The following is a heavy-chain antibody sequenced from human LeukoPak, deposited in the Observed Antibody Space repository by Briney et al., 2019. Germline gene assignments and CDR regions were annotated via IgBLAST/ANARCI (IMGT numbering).Heavy chain of an antibody. V-gene: IGHV4-4*09. D-gene: IGHD6-6*01. Sequence: SETLFLTCTVSGGSISSYYWSWIRQPPGKGLEWIGYIYTSGSTNYNPSLKSRVTISVDTSKNRFSLKLSSVTAADTAVYYCARADSSSSSYYYYMDVWGKGTTVTVSS. CDR3: ARADSSSSSYYYYMDV. J-gene: IGHJ6*03. CDR1: GGSISSYY. CDR2: IYTSGST.